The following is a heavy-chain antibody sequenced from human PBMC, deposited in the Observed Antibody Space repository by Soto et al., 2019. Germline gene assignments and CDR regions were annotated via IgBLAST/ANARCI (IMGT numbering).Heavy chain of an antibody. D-gene: IGHD3-10*01. Sequence: GGSLRLSCAASGFTFSNYAMSWVRQAPGKGLEWVSGISGGGGTTYYADSVKGRFTISRDNSENTLYLQMNSLRAEDTAVYYCAKTHYFGSGTYYKPDFDYWGQGTPVPVSS. CDR3: AKTHYFGSGTYYKPDFDY. J-gene: IGHJ4*02. CDR1: GFTFSNYA. V-gene: IGHV3-23*01. CDR2: ISGGGGTT.